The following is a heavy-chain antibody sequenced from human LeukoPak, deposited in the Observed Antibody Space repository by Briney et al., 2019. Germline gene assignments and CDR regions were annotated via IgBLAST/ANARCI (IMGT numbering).Heavy chain of an antibody. CDR2: IYHSGST. J-gene: IGHJ5*02. D-gene: IGHD2-2*01. V-gene: IGHV4-30-2*01. Sequence: SETLTLTCAVSGVSISSGGYSWSWIRQPPGKGLEWIGYIYHSGSTYYNPSLKSRVTISVDRSKNQFSLKLSSVTAADTAVYYCARLHCSSTSCYDWNWFDPWGQGTLVTVSS. CDR3: ARLHCSSTSCYDWNWFDP. CDR1: GVSISSGGYS.